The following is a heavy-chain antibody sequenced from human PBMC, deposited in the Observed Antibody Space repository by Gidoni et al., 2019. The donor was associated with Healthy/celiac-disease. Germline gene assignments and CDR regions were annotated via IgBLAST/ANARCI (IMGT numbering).Heavy chain of an antibody. D-gene: IGHD3-10*01. J-gene: IGHJ4*02. CDR2: IYHSGST. CDR1: GYSISSGYY. Sequence: QLHLQESGPCLLNPSYPLSLTCAVSGYSISSGYYCGWIRQPPGNGMEWIGSIYHSGSTYYNPYLKSRVTISVDTSKNKFALKLSSVTAADTAVYYWAGSIVLLWFGTFDYWGQGTLVTVSS. CDR3: AGSIVLLWFGTFDY. V-gene: IGHV4-38-2*01.